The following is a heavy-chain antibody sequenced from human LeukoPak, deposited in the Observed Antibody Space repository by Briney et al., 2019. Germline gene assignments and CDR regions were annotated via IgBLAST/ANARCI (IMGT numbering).Heavy chain of an antibody. CDR1: GGSFSGYY. Sequence: SETLSLTCAVYGGSFSGYYWSWIRQPPGKGLEWIGEINHSGSTNYNPSLKSRVTISVDTSKNQFSLKLSSVAAADTAVYYCARLNGYQLLNRPYYFDYWGQGTLVTVSS. CDR3: ARLNGYQLLNRPYYFDY. J-gene: IGHJ4*02. V-gene: IGHV4-34*01. CDR2: INHSGST. D-gene: IGHD2-2*01.